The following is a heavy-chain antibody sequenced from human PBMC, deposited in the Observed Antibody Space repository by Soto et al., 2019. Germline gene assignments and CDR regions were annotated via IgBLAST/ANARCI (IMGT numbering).Heavy chain of an antibody. Sequence: PGGSLRLSCVASGFTFITEEFNWVRQAPGKGLEWVSYITSSGNTIHYAESVKGRFTISRNNARNSLYLQMSSLRAEDTAIYYCARSAPGYTSSWFDSWGQGTLVTVSS. V-gene: IGHV3-48*03. CDR1: GFTFITEE. CDR3: ARSAPGYTSSWFDS. D-gene: IGHD6-13*01. CDR2: ITSSGNTI. J-gene: IGHJ5*01.